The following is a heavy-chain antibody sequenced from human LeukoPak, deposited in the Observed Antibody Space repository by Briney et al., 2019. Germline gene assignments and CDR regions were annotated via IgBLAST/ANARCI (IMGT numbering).Heavy chain of an antibody. V-gene: IGHV4-34*01. J-gene: IGHJ2*01. D-gene: IGHD6-19*01. Sequence: SETLSLTCAVYGGSFSGYYLSWIRQPPGKGLEWIGEINHSGSTNYNPSLKSRVTISVDTSKNQFSLKLSSVTAADTAVYYCARGAVAGTWGRGTLVTVSS. CDR3: ARGAVAGT. CDR2: INHSGST. CDR1: GGSFSGYY.